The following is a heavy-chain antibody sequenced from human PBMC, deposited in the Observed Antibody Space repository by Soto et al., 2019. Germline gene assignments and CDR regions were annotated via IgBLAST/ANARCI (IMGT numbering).Heavy chain of an antibody. J-gene: IGHJ4*02. D-gene: IGHD5-12*01. V-gene: IGHV3-23*01. CDR3: ARQKRDIVARPPDH. CDR1: GFTFSGSA. Sequence: EVQLSESGGGLVQPGGSLRLSCGGAGFTFSGSAVSWVRQAPGRGLEWVSGISGGGSTEYADSVKGRFGISRDNSKDTVYLYMNSLSDDDTAVYYCARQKRDIVARPPDHWGQGILVTVSS. CDR2: ISGGGST.